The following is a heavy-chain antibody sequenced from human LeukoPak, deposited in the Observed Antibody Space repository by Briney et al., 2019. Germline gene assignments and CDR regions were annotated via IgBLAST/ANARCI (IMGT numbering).Heavy chain of an antibody. D-gene: IGHD3-9*01. CDR2: LSETGRST. Sequence: GGSLTPSCVASGFTGSTFAMNWVRQAPGKGLEWCSTLSETGRSTYYADSVKGQFTISRDNSKNTLYLHMSSLRAEDTAVYYCAKPNLHYDILTGWVDYWGQGTLVTVSS. CDR1: GFTGSTFA. J-gene: IGHJ4*02. CDR3: AKPNLHYDILTGWVDY. V-gene: IGHV3-23*01.